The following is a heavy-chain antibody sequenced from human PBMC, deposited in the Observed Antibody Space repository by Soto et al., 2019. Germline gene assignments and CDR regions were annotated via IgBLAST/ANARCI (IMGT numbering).Heavy chain of an antibody. CDR3: AKGEITTDYYGMDV. CDR2: ISYDGSNK. J-gene: IGHJ6*02. Sequence: PGGSLRLSCAASGFTFSSYGMHWVRQAPGKGLEWVAVISYDGSNKYYADSVKGRFTISRDNSKNTLYLQMNSLRAEDTAVYYCAKGEITTDYYGMDVWGQGTTVTVSS. CDR1: GFTFSSYG. D-gene: IGHD4-17*01. V-gene: IGHV3-30*18.